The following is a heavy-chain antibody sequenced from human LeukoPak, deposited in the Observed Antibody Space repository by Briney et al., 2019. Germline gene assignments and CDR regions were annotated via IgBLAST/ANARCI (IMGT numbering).Heavy chain of an antibody. V-gene: IGHV3-48*02. CDR1: GFTFSSYS. Sequence: PGGSLRLSCAASGFTFSSYSMNWVRQAPGKGLEWLSYISSSSSIIYYADSVKGRFTISRDNAKNSLYLQMNSLRDEDTAVYYCAKSDTYRFDYWGEGTLATVSA. CDR3: AKSDTYRFDY. J-gene: IGHJ4*02. CDR2: ISSSSSII. D-gene: IGHD2-21*02.